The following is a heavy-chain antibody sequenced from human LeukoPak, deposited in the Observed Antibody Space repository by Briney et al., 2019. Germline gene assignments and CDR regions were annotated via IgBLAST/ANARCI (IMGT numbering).Heavy chain of an antibody. CDR3: ARDGRTYYQYYMDV. CDR2: ISSSSSFI. J-gene: IGHJ6*03. Sequence: GGSLRLSCAASGFTVSSYSMNWVRQAPGKGLEWDSSISSSSSFIYYADSVKGRFTISRDNAKNSLYLQMNSLRAEDTAVYYCARDGRTYYQYYMDVWGKGTTVTVSS. CDR1: GFTVSSYS. D-gene: IGHD3/OR15-3a*01. V-gene: IGHV3-21*01.